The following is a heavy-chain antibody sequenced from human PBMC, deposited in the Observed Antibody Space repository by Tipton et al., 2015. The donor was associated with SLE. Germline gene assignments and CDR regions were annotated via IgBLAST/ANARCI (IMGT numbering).Heavy chain of an antibody. J-gene: IGHJ5*02. Sequence: GLVKPSETLSLTCTVSGGSISDYYWSWIRQPPGKGLEWIGYIYYSGSTNYNPSLKSRVTISVDMSKNQFSLKLSSVTAADTAVYYCARSPPVITTTINWFDPWGQGTLVTVSS. CDR3: ARSPPVITTTINWFDP. V-gene: IGHV4-59*01. CDR2: IYYSGST. CDR1: GGSISDYY. D-gene: IGHD2/OR15-2a*01.